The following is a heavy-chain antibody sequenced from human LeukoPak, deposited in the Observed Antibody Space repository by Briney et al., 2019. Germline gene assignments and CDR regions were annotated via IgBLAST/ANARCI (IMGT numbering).Heavy chain of an antibody. D-gene: IGHD6-19*01. CDR2: IANDGSNE. J-gene: IGHJ3*02. Sequence: HPGGSLRLSCAASGFTFSSYGMHWVRQVPGKGLEWVAVIANDGSNEYYADSVKGRFTISRDNSKNTLCLQMNSLRAEDTAVYYCAREGSGWYLHDAFDIWGQGTMVTVSS. CDR3: AREGSGWYLHDAFDI. V-gene: IGHV3-30*03. CDR1: GFTFSSYG.